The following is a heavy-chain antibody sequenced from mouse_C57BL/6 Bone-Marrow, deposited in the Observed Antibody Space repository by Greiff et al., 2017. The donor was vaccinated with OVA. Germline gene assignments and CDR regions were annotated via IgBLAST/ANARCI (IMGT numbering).Heavy chain of an antibody. CDR1: GYTFTSYW. CDR3: ERVRAYWYFDV. Sequence: QVQLQQPGAELVRPGSSVKLSCKASGYTFTSYWMDWVKQRPGQGLEWIGNIYPSDSDTHSNQKFKDKATLTVDKSSSTAYMQLSSLTSEDSAAYYCERVRAYWYFDVWGTGPAVTVSS. CDR2: IYPSDSDT. D-gene: IGHD3-2*02. J-gene: IGHJ1*03. V-gene: IGHV1-61*01.